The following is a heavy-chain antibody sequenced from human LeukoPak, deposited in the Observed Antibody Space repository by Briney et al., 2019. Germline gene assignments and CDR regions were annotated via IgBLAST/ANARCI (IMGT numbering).Heavy chain of an antibody. V-gene: IGHV3-23*01. CDR3: AKGPYDYVWGAYMDV. CDR1: GFTFSSYA. J-gene: IGHJ6*03. Sequence: GGSLRLSCAPSGFTFSSYAMSWVRQAPGKGLEWVSAISGSGGSTYYAESVKGRFTISRDNSKNTLYLQMNSLRAEDTAVYYCAKGPYDYVWGAYMDVWGKGTTVTVSS. D-gene: IGHD3-16*01. CDR2: ISGSGGST.